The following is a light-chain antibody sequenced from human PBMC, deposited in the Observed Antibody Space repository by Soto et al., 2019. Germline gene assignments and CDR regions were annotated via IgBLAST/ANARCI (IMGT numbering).Light chain of an antibody. J-gene: IGKJ5*01. V-gene: IGKV3D-15*01. CDR3: QQHNQWPIT. CDR1: QSAGNF. CDR2: YIS. Sequence: EIVRTQSLATLSVSPGAPSSLSSRARQSAGNFLAWYQQKPGQATRLLIYYISTRATGIQARFSGSGSGTEVTLTINSLQSEDSAVYYCQQHNQWPITFGKGTQLEIK.